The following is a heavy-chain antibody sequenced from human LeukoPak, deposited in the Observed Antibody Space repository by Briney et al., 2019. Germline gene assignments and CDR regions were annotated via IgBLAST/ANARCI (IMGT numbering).Heavy chain of an antibody. V-gene: IGHV1-3*01. J-gene: IGHJ6*02. CDR1: GYTFTSYA. CDR3: ARDQDYYDSSGYYYYYGMDV. D-gene: IGHD3-22*01. CDR2: INADNGNT. Sequence: ASVKVSCKASGYTFTSYAMHWVRQAPGQKLEWMGWINADNGNTKYSQKFQGRVTITRDTSASTAYMELSSLRSEDTAVYYCARDQDYYDSSGYYYYYGMDVWGQGTTVTVSS.